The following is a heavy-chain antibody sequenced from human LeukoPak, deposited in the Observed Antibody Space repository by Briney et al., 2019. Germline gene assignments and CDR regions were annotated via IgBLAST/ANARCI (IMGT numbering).Heavy chain of an antibody. J-gene: IGHJ5*02. CDR2: IYYSGST. V-gene: IGHV4-39*01. D-gene: IGHD4-17*01. CDR3: ARLGDYGFVWFDP. CDR1: GGSISSSSYY. Sequence: SETLSLTCTVSGGSISSSSYYWGWIRQPPGKGLEWIGSIYYSGSTYYNPSLKSRVTISVDTSMNQFSLKLSSVTAADTAVYYCARLGDYGFVWFDPWGQGTLVTVSS.